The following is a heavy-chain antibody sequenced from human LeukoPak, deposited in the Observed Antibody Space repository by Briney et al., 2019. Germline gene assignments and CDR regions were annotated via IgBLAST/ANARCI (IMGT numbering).Heavy chain of an antibody. D-gene: IGHD3-22*01. CDR1: GFTFSSYG. V-gene: IGHV3-30*03. Sequence: GGSLRLSCAASGFTFSSYGMHWVRQAPGKGLEWVAVISYDGSNKYYADSVKGRFTIFRDNSKNTLYLQMNSLRAEDTAVYYCARERENYYDSSGFGYWGQGTLVTVSS. CDR3: ARERENYYDSSGFGY. J-gene: IGHJ4*02. CDR2: ISYDGSNK.